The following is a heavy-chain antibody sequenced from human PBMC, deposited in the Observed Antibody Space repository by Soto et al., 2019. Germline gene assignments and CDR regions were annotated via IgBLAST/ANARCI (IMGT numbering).Heavy chain of an antibody. CDR3: ARLTTVVTPGIDY. Sequence: QVQLVQSGAEVKKPGSSVKVSYKASGGTFSSYTISWVRQAPGQGLEWMGRIIPILGIANYAQKFQGRVTITADKSTSTAYMELSSLRSEDTAVYYCARLTTVVTPGIDYWGQGTLVTVSS. D-gene: IGHD4-17*01. V-gene: IGHV1-69*02. J-gene: IGHJ4*02. CDR1: GGTFSSYT. CDR2: IIPILGIA.